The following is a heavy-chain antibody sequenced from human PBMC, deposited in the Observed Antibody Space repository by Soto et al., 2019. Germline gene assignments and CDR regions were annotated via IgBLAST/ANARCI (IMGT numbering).Heavy chain of an antibody. CDR2: ISYDGSKK. D-gene: IGHD2-15*01. J-gene: IGHJ4*02. CDR3: ATATGGFDY. Sequence: ESGGGAIQPGRSLRLSCAASGFTFSTFDMHWVRQAPGKGLEWVAFISYDGSKKYYADAVMGRFTISRDNSKNTLYVVMNGLRPDDTAVYYCATATGGFDYWGLGTLVTLSS. V-gene: IGHV3-30-3*01. CDR1: GFTFSTFD.